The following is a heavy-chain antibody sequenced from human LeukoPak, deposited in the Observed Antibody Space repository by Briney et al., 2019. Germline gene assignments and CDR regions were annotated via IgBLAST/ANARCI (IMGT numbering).Heavy chain of an antibody. Sequence: SETLSLTCSVSGGSISSGGYYWSWIRQHPGKGLEWIGYIYYSGSTYYNPSLKSRVTISVDTSKNQFSLKLSSVTAADTAVYYCARRSGRTVTRYFDLWGRGTLVTVSS. CDR2: IYYSGST. CDR3: ARRSGRTVTRYFDL. CDR1: GGSISSGGYY. D-gene: IGHD4-17*01. V-gene: IGHV4-31*03. J-gene: IGHJ2*01.